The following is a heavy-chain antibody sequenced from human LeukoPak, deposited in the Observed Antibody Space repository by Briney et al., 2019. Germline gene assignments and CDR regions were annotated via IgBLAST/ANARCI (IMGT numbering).Heavy chain of an antibody. Sequence: PGRSLRLSCAASGFTFSSYGMHWVRQAPGKGLEWVAVIWYDGSNKYYADSVKGRFTISRDNSKNTLYLQMNSLRAEDTAVYHCARDRMPYLSSCFDYWGQGTLVTVSS. CDR2: IWYDGSNK. D-gene: IGHD2-2*01. CDR3: ARDRMPYLSSCFDY. V-gene: IGHV3-33*01. J-gene: IGHJ4*02. CDR1: GFTFSSYG.